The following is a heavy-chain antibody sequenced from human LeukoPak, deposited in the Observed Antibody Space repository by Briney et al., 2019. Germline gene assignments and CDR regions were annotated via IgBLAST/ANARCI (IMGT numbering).Heavy chain of an antibody. CDR3: AREVRMVRGGPIDY. CDR1: GFTFSSYG. Sequence: PGRSLRLSCAASGFTFSSYGMHWVRQAPGKGLEWVAVISYDGSNKYYADSVKGRFTISRDNSKNTLYLQMNSLRAEDTAVYYCAREVRMVRGGPIDYWGQGTLVTVSS. J-gene: IGHJ4*02. V-gene: IGHV3-30*03. CDR2: ISYDGSNK. D-gene: IGHD3-10*01.